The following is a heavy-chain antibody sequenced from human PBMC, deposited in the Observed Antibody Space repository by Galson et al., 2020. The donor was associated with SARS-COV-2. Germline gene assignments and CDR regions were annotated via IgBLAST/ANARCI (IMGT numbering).Heavy chain of an antibody. CDR2: IYSGGST. D-gene: IGHD3-22*01. Sequence: TGGSLRLSCAASGFTVSSNYMSWVRQAPGKGLEWVSVIYSGGSTYYADSVKGRFTISRHNSKNTLYLQMNSLRAKDTAVYYCASYYDSSGYYSVAFDIWGQGTMVTVSS. CDR3: ASYYDSSGYYSVAFDI. CDR1: GFTVSSNY. J-gene: IGHJ3*02. V-gene: IGHV3-53*04.